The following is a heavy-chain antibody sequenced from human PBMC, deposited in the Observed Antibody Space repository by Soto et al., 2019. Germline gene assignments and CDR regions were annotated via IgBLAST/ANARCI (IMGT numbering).Heavy chain of an antibody. V-gene: IGHV3-23*01. CDR1: GFTFSSYA. J-gene: IGHJ3*02. CDR2: ISGSGGST. D-gene: IGHD2-2*01. Sequence: EVQLLESGGGLVQPGGSLRLSCAASGFTFSSYAMSWVRQAPGKGLEWVSAISGSGGSTYYADSVKGRFTISRDNSKNTLYLQMNSLRAEDTAVYYCAKDLGSTSNLGPRAFDIWGQGTMVTVSS. CDR3: AKDLGSTSNLGPRAFDI.